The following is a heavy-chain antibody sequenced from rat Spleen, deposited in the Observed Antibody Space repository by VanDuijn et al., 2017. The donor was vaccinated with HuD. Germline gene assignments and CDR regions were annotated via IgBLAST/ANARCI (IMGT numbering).Heavy chain of an antibody. D-gene: IGHD4-2*01. CDR1: GFTFSDYN. CDR3: TRENWKPDY. Sequence: EVQLVESGGGLVQPGRSLKLSCAASGFTFSDYNMAWVRQAPKKGLEWVASISPSGGSTYFPDSVKGRFTISRENAYSTLYLQMNSLRSEDTGTYYCTRENWKPDYWGQGVMVTVSS. CDR2: ISPSGGST. J-gene: IGHJ2*01. V-gene: IGHV5S23*01.